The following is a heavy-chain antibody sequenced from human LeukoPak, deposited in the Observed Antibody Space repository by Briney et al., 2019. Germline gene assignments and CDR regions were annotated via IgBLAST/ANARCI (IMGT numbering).Heavy chain of an antibody. V-gene: IGHV4-59*08. CDR3: ARTPLRGATFFTSYPNWFDT. Sequence: SETLSLTCTVSGGSISSYYWSWIRQPPGKGLEWIGRVYSSGSTDYNPSLKSRLSISVDTSKIQFSLRLSSVTVADTAVYYCARTPLRGATFFTSYPNWFDTWSQGTLVTVSS. D-gene: IGHD3-10*01. J-gene: IGHJ5*02. CDR2: VYSSGST. CDR1: GGSISSYY.